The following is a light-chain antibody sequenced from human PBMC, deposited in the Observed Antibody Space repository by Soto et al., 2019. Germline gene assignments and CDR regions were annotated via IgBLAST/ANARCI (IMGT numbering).Light chain of an antibody. V-gene: IGKV3-11*01. J-gene: IGKJ4*01. Sequence: EIVLTQSPGTLSLSPGERATLSCRASQSVNSYLAWYQQRSGQAPRLLIYDASNRATGIPARFSGSGSGTDFTLTISSLESEDSAVYYCQQRENWPLTFGGGTRVEIK. CDR2: DAS. CDR1: QSVNSY. CDR3: QQRENWPLT.